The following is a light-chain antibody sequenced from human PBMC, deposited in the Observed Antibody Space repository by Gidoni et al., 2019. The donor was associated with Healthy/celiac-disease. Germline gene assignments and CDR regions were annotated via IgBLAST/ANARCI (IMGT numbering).Light chain of an antibody. Sequence: EIVMTQSPVTLSVSPGEGATLSCRASQSVSNNLAWYQQKPGQAPRLLIYSASTRATGIPARFSGSGSGTEFTLTISSLQSEDFAVYSCQQYDSWPPYTFGQGTKLEIK. CDR2: SAS. CDR3: QQYDSWPPYT. V-gene: IGKV3-15*01. J-gene: IGKJ2*01. CDR1: QSVSNN.